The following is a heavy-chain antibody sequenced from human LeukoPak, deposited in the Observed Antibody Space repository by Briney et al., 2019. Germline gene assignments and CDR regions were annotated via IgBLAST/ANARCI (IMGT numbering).Heavy chain of an antibody. Sequence: GGSLRLSCAASGFTFSSYSMNWVRQAPGKGLEWVSSISSGSSYIYYADSVKGRFTISRDNAKNSLYLQMNSLRAEDTAVYYCASIFPGCMDVWGKGTTVTVSS. D-gene: IGHD3-3*01. CDR2: ISSGSSYI. V-gene: IGHV3-21*01. CDR1: GFTFSSYS. J-gene: IGHJ6*03. CDR3: ASIFPGCMDV.